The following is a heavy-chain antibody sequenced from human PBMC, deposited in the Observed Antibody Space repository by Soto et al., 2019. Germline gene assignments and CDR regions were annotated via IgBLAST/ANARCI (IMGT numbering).Heavy chain of an antibody. CDR1: GFTFSSYA. D-gene: IGHD2-21*02. CDR3: AKVGGYCGGDCYLYFDY. Sequence: GGSLRLSCAASGFTFSSYAMSWVRQAPGKGLEWVSAISGSGGSTYYADSVKGRFTISRDNSKNTLYLQMNSLRAEDTAVYYCAKVGGYCGGDCYLYFDYWGQGTLVTVSS. V-gene: IGHV3-23*01. CDR2: ISGSGGST. J-gene: IGHJ4*02.